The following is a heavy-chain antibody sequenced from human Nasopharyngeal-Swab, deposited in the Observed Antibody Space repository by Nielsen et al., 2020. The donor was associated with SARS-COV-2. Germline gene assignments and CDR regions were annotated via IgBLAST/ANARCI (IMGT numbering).Heavy chain of an antibody. CDR3: HVREGDS. Sequence: GGSLRLSCAASGFTFSSYGMHWVRQAPGKGLESVAVISQDERNKYYTDSVKGRFTISRDNSKNTLYLQMNSLRPEETAVYYCHVREGDSWGQGTLVTVSS. CDR1: GFTFSSYG. CDR2: ISQDERNK. V-gene: IGHV3-30*03. J-gene: IGHJ4*02.